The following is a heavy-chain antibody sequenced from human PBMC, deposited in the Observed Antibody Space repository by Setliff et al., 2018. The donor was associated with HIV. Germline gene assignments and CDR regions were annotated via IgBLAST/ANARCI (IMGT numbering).Heavy chain of an antibody. CDR1: GYTFINYA. D-gene: IGHD3-3*01. J-gene: IGHJ1*01. V-gene: IGHV7-4-1*02. CDR2: INTQTGSP. Sequence: VASVKVSCKASGYTFINYAMNWVRQAPGQGLEWMGWINTQTGSPTYAQAFTGRFVFSLDTSVSTAYLQINSLKAEDTAIYYCARVGVDSQEYFQHWGQGTLVTVSS. CDR3: ARVGVDSQEYFQH.